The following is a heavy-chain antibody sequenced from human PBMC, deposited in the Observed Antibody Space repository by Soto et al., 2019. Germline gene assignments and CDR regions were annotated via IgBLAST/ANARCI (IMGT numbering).Heavy chain of an antibody. Sequence: SNYWMSWVRQTPGKGLEWVGQINQDGSERYYMGSVRGRFTISRDNPKNSLYLQMDSLGGEDTAVYYCATDVRGGVYDIWGLGTVVTVSS. CDR2: INQDGSER. V-gene: IGHV3-7*01. D-gene: IGHD3-16*01. CDR1: SNYW. J-gene: IGHJ3*02. CDR3: ATDVRGGVYDI.